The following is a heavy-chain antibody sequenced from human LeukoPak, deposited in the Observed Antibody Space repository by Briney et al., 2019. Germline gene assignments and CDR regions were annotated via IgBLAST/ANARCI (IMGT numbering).Heavy chain of an antibody. J-gene: IGHJ4*02. CDR3: ARVLETDCRGGSCYSGLDY. CDR1: GFTFSNYA. Sequence: PGGSLRLSCAASGFTFSNYAMNWVRQAPGRGLEWVSSISRTGSYIYYADSVKGRFTISRDNAQNSLYLQMNSLRVEDTAVYYCARVLETDCRGGSCYSGLDYWGQGTLVTVSS. D-gene: IGHD2-15*01. CDR2: ISRTGSYI. V-gene: IGHV3-21*01.